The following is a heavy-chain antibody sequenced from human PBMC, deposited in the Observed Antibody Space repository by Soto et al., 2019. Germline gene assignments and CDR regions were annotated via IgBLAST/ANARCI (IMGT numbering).Heavy chain of an antibody. Sequence: SETLSLTCSVSGGSIRRSSYFWTWIRQPPGKGLEYIGSIYYSGRTHHNPSLESRVTISVDTSRNQFSLKLASLTAADTAVYYCARSPRSDELSLFDFWGQGTLVTVSS. J-gene: IGHJ5*01. CDR1: GGSIRRSSYF. D-gene: IGHD3-16*02. CDR2: IYYSGRT. V-gene: IGHV4-39*01. CDR3: ARSPRSDELSLFDF.